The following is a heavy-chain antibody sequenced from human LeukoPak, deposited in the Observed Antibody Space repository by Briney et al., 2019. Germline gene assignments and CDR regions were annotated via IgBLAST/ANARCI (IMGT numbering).Heavy chain of an antibody. V-gene: IGHV3-23*01. D-gene: IGHD5-18*01. CDR3: ARVADTASYYYMGV. J-gene: IGHJ6*03. CDR2: ISGSGGST. Sequence: GGSLRLSCAASGFTFSSYAMSWVRQAPGKGLEWVSAISGSGGSTYYADSVKGRFTISRDNAKNSLYLQMNSLRAEDTAVYYCARVADTASYYYMGVWGKGTTVTVSS. CDR1: GFTFSSYA.